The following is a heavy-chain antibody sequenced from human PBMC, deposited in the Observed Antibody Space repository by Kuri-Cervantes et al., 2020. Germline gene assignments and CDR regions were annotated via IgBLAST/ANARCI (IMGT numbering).Heavy chain of an antibody. CDR1: GFTFSSYG. J-gene: IGHJ6*02. CDR3: AREGDEYCSSTSCYVFGAYYYYYGMDV. V-gene: IGHV3-30*03. CDR2: ISYDGSNK. D-gene: IGHD2-2*01. Sequence: GGSLRLSCAASGFTFSSYGMHWVRQAPGKGLEWVAVISYDGSNKYYADSVKGRFTISRDNSKNTLYLQMNSLRAEDTAVYYCAREGDEYCSSTSCYVFGAYYYYYGMDVWGQGTTVTVSS.